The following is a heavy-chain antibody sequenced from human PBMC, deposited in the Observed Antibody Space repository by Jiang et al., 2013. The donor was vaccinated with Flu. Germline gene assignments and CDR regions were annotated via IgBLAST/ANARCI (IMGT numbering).Heavy chain of an antibody. V-gene: IGHV3-30-3*02. CDR2: ISYDGSNK. Sequence: EWVAVISYDGSNKYYADSVKGRFTISRDNSKNTLYLQMNSLRAEDTAVYYCAKDLRGFVVSNIMDVWGQGTTVTVSS. CDR3: AKDLRGFVVSNIMDV. D-gene: IGHD2-2*01. J-gene: IGHJ6*02.